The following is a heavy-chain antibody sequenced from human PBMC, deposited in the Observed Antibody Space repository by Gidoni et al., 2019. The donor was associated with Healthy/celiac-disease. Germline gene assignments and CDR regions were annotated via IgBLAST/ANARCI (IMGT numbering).Heavy chain of an antibody. J-gene: IGHJ5*02. V-gene: IGHV4-39*02. CDR2: IYYSGST. Sequence: QLQLQESGPGLVKPSETLSLTCTVSGGSISSSSYYWGWIRQPPGKGLEWIGSIYYSGSTYYNPSLKIRVTISVDTSKNQFSLKLSSVTAADTAVYYCAREAIFSTLRWFDPWGQGTLVTVSS. D-gene: IGHD3-3*01. CDR3: AREAIFSTLRWFDP. CDR1: GGSISSSSYY.